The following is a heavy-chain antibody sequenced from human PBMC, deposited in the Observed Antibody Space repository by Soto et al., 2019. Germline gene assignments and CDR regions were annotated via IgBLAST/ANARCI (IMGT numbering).Heavy chain of an antibody. Sequence: ASVKVSCKASGFTFTSSAVQWVRQARGQRLEWIGWIVVGSGNTNYAQKFQERVTITRDMSTSTAYMELSSLRSEDTAVYYCAADERIQLWSPPAGDVWGQGTTVTVSS. CDR2: IVVGSGNT. CDR1: GFTFTSSA. CDR3: AADERIQLWSPPAGDV. V-gene: IGHV1-58*01. J-gene: IGHJ6*02. D-gene: IGHD5-18*01.